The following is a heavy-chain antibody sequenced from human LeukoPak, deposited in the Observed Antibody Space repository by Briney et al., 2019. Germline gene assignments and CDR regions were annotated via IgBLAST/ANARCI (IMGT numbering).Heavy chain of an antibody. D-gene: IGHD3-22*01. Sequence: ASVKVSCKASGYTFTSYGISWVRQAPGQGLEWMGWISAYNGNTNYAQKLQGRVTMTTDTSTSTAYMELRSLRSDDTAVYCCARDSSGYYVSRAPDYWGQGTLVTVSS. V-gene: IGHV1-18*01. J-gene: IGHJ4*02. CDR1: GYTFTSYG. CDR2: ISAYNGNT. CDR3: ARDSSGYYVSRAPDY.